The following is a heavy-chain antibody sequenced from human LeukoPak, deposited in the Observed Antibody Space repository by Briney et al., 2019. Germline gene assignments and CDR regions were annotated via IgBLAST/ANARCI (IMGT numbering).Heavy chain of an antibody. CDR2: INPNSGGT. Sequence: ASVKVSCKASGYTFTSYGISWVRQAPGQGLEWMGWINPNSGGTKYAQKFQGRVTMTRDTSISTAYMELSRLRSDDTAVYYCARAMVRGVITVGYWGQGTLVTVTS. J-gene: IGHJ4*02. V-gene: IGHV1-2*02. D-gene: IGHD3-10*01. CDR1: GYTFTSYG. CDR3: ARAMVRGVITVGY.